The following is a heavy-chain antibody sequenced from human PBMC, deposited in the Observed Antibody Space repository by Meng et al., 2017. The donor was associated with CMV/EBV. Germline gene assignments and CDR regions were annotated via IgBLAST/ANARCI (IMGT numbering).Heavy chain of an antibody. CDR2: FISSGSTI. Sequence: YYISWICQAPGKGVEWISSFISSGSTIYYAYSVKGRFTIARDNAKNSLYLQMNSLRAEDTAVYYCACGGIVVPAAIGWDYYYYGMDVWGQGTTVTVSS. CDR1: YY. V-gene: IGHV3-11*01. D-gene: IGHD2-2*02. J-gene: IGHJ6*02. CDR3: ACGGIVVPAAIGWDYYYYGMDV.